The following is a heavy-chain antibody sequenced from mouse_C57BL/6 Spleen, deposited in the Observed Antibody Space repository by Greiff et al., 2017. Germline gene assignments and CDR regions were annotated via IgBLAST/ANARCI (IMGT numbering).Heavy chain of an antibody. Sequence: VQLQQSGAELVKPGASVKISCKASGYAFSSYWMNWVKQRPGKGLEWIGQIYPGDGDTNYNGKFKGKATLTADKSSSTAYMQLSSLTSEDSAVXFCARLCVRDDYAMGYWGQGTSVTVSS. D-gene: IGHD2-14*01. J-gene: IGHJ4*01. CDR1: GYAFSSYW. CDR3: ARLCVRDDYAMGY. V-gene: IGHV1-80*01. CDR2: IYPGDGDT.